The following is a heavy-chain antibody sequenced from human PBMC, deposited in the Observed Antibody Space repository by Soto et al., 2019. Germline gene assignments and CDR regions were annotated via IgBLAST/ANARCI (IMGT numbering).Heavy chain of an antibody. D-gene: IGHD3-10*01. CDR1: GYSFTSYC. CDR2: IYPGDSDT. V-gene: IGHV5-51*01. J-gene: IGHJ6*02. CDR3: ARHLNYYGSGSSYYYGMDV. Sequence: PGESLKISCKGSGYSFTSYCISCMRQMPVKGLECMGIIYPGDSDTRYSPSFQGQVTISADKSISTAYLQWSSLKASETAMYYCARHLNYYGSGSSYYYGMDVSGQGTTVTVFS.